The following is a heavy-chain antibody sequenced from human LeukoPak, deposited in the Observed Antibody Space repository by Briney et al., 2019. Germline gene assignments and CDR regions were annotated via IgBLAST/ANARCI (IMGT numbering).Heavy chain of an antibody. CDR2: ISSSGSTI. CDR3: ARDGVTYSSGWYTEFDY. V-gene: IGHV3-11*04. Sequence: AGGSLRLSCAASGFTFSDYYMSWIRQAPGKGLEWVSYISSSGSTIYYADSVKGRFTISRDNAKNSLYLQMNSLRAEDTAVYYCARDGVTYSSGWYTEFDYWGQGTLVTVSS. D-gene: IGHD6-19*01. J-gene: IGHJ4*02. CDR1: GFTFSDYY.